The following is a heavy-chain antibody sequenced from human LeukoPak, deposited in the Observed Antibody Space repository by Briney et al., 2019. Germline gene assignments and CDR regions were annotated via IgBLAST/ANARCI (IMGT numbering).Heavy chain of an antibody. D-gene: IGHD3-9*01. Sequence: SETLSLTCTVSGYSVSSGYYWSWIRQPAGKGLEWIGRIYTSGSTNYNPSLKSRVTMSVDTSKNQFSLKLSSVTAADTAVYYCAREEILTGYPDYWGQGTLVTVSS. V-gene: IGHV4-4*07. J-gene: IGHJ4*02. CDR1: GYSVSSGYY. CDR3: AREEILTGYPDY. CDR2: IYTSGST.